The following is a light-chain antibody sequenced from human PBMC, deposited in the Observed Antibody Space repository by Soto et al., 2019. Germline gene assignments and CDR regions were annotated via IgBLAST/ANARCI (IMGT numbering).Light chain of an antibody. J-gene: IGLJ2*01. V-gene: IGLV2-14*03. CDR2: NVN. CDR3: SSYTNTNPVV. Sequence: QSALTQVASVSGSPGQSITISCTGTSSDVGGYDYVSWYQQHPGKAPKLMIYNVNYRPSGVSDSFSGSKSGDTASLTISGLQSEDEANYYCSSYTNTNPVVFCGGTKLTVL. CDR1: SSDVGGYDY.